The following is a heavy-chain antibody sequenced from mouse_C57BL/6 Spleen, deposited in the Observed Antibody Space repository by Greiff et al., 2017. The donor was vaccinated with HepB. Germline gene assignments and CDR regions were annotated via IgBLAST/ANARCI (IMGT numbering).Heavy chain of an antibody. CDR2: IHPNSGST. CDR1: GYTFTSYW. Sequence: QVQLQQPGAELVKPGASVKLSCKASGYTFTSYWMHWVKQRPGQGLEWIGMIHPNSGSTNYNEKFKSKATLTVDKSSSTAYMQLSSLTSEDSAVYYCARSKSFITTVGVYDYWGQGTTLTVSS. D-gene: IGHD1-1*01. J-gene: IGHJ2*01. V-gene: IGHV1-64*01. CDR3: ARSKSFITTVGVYDY.